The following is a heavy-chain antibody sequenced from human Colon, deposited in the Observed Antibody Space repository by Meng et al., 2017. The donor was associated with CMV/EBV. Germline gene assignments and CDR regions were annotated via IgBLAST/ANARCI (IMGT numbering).Heavy chain of an antibody. CDR1: GGSFSGYY. D-gene: IGHD5/OR15-5a*01. Sequence: ETLSLTCAVSGGSFSGYYWSWIRETPGKGLEWIGEINHRGNTNYNLSLKSRTSISIDTSKNQFSLKVRSVTAADTAVYYCARGGLVYDYGEEYYYFYGIDVWAQGTTVTVSS. J-gene: IGHJ6*02. CDR3: ARGGLVYDYGEEYYYFYGIDV. CDR2: INHRGNT. V-gene: IGHV4-34*01.